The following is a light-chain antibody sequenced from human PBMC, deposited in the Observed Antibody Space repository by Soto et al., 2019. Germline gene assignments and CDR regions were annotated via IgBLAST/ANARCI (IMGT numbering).Light chain of an antibody. Sequence: SVLLQSPSTLSLAEGEGGTLSCSPSQTVSSSFLAWYQQKPGQAPRLFIYGASSRATGIPDRFSGSGSGTDFTLTIGRLEPEDCAVYCCQQYGTLPITFGQGTRPQI. CDR2: GAS. CDR1: QTVSSSF. V-gene: IGKV3-20*01. J-gene: IGKJ5*01. CDR3: QQYGTLPIT.